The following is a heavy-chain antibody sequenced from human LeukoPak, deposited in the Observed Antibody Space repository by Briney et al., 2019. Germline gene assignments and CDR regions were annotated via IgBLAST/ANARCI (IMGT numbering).Heavy chain of an antibody. D-gene: IGHD7-27*01. CDR1: GAPMISSHW. J-gene: IGHJ5*02. V-gene: IGHV4-4*02. CDR2: IYHGGSA. CDR3: ARVGTSRVFDP. Sequence: PSETLSLTCAVSGAPMISSHWWSWVRQPPGKGLEWIGEIYHGGSANYNSSLKSRVAMSVDKSNNQFSLILNSVAAADTAVYSCARVGTSRVFDPWGQGILVTVSS.